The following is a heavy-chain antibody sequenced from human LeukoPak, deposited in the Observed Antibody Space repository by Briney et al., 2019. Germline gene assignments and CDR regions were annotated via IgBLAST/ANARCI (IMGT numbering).Heavy chain of an antibody. CDR1: GYTFTSYD. CDR2: MNPNSANT. CDR3: ASYTIFGVVKPSGYFDY. D-gene: IGHD3-3*01. J-gene: IGHJ4*02. Sequence: ASVKVSCKASGYTFTSYDINWVRQATGQGLEWMGWMNPNSANTGYAQKFQGRVTITRDTSKSTAYMELSSLRSGDTAVYYRASYTIFGVVKPSGYFDYWGQGTLVTVSS. V-gene: IGHV1-8*03.